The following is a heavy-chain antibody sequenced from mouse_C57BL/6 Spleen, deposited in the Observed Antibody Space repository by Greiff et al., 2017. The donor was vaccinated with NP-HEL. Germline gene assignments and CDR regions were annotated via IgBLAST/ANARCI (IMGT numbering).Heavy chain of an antibody. Sequence: EVQLQQSGPGLVKPSQSLSLTCSVTGYSITSGYYWNWIRQFPGNKLEWMGYISYDGSNNYNPSLKNRISITRDTSKNQFFLKLNSVTTEDTATYYCAREFYLSFAYWGQGTLVTVSA. CDR2: ISYDGSN. V-gene: IGHV3-6*01. J-gene: IGHJ3*01. CDR3: AREFYLSFAY. D-gene: IGHD5-5*01. CDR1: GYSITSGYY.